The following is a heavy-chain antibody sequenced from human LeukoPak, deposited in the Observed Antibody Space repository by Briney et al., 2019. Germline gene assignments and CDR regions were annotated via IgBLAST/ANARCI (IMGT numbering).Heavy chain of an antibody. CDR1: GVSFDDYY. D-gene: IGHD4-17*01. V-gene: IGHV4-34*01. CDR3: TRMTTGHDY. J-gene: IGHJ4*02. CDR2: INHSGYT. Sequence: SETLSLTCAVSGVSFDDYYWSWVRQTPGKGPEWLGEINHSGYTNDSPSLKSRVTLSIDTSNKQFSLNLRSVTFADAGIYYCTRMTTGHDYWGQGTLVTVSS.